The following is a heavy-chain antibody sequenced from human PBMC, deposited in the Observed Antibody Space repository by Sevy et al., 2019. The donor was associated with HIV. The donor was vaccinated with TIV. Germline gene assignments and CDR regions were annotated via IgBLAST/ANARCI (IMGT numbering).Heavy chain of an antibody. CDR3: ARTPYYDFWSGPAIFDY. CDR2: ISSSGSTI. J-gene: IGHJ4*02. V-gene: IGHV3-11*01. Sequence: LSLTCAASGFTFSDYYMSWIRQAPGKGLEWVSYISSSGSTIYYADSVKGRFTISRDNAKNSLYLQMNSLRAEDTAVYYCARTPYYDFWSGPAIFDYWGQGTLVTVSS. D-gene: IGHD3-3*01. CDR1: GFTFSDYY.